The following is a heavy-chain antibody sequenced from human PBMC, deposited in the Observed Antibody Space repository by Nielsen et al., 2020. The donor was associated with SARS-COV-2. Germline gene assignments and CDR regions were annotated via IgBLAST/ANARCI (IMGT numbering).Heavy chain of an antibody. J-gene: IGHJ6*02. CDR2: IYYSGST. Sequence: SETLSLTCTVSGGSIKSSTYYWGWIRQPPGKGLEWIASIYYSGSTYYKSSLKSRVTTSVDTSRNQFSLKLSSVTAADTAVYYCASTYCTNGVCYRTYGMAVWGQGTTVTVSS. CDR1: GGSIKSSTYY. V-gene: IGHV4-39*01. D-gene: IGHD2-8*01. CDR3: ASTYCTNGVCYRTYGMAV.